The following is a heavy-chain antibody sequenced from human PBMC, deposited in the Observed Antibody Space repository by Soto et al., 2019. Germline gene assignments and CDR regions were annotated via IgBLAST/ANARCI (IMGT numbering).Heavy chain of an antibody. Sequence: SETLSRTCSVSWGPMSEYLWSWVRQSPGKGLEWIGYIYYLGSTDYNPSLKSRVTISVDTSKRQFSLRLTSVTAADTAVYYCARDGYDGSGSPYPAYWGPGTQVTVSS. V-gene: IGHV4-59*01. CDR1: WGPMSEYL. CDR3: ARDGYDGSGSPYPAY. J-gene: IGHJ4*02. CDR2: IYYLGST. D-gene: IGHD3-10*01.